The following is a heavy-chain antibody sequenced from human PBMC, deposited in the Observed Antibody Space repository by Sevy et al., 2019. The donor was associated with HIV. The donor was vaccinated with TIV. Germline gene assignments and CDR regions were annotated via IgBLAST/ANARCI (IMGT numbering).Heavy chain of an antibody. D-gene: IGHD3-16*01. CDR2: IWYDGSNK. CDR1: GFTFSNYG. Sequence: GGSLRLSCAGSGFTFSNYGMHWVRQAPGKGLEWVAIIWYDGSNKYYTESVKGRFTISRDNSKNMLYLTMNGLRAEDTAVYYCARDKLQTTGSLGDYYYGLDVWGQGTRVTVSS. CDR3: ARDKLQTTGSLGDYYYGLDV. V-gene: IGHV3-33*01. J-gene: IGHJ6*02.